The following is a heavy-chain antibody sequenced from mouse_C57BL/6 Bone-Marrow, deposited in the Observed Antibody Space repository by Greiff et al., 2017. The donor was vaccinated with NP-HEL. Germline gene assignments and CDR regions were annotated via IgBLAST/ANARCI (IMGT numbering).Heavy chain of an antibody. CDR3: SRYYYGSRFDY. V-gene: IGHV1-69*01. Sequence: QVQLQQPGAELVMPGASVKLSCKASGYTFTSYWMHWVKQRPGQGLEWIGEIDPSDSYTNYNQKFKGKSTLTVDKSSSTAYMQLSSLTSEDSAVYYCSRYYYGSRFDYWGRGTTLTVSS. CDR2: IDPSDSYT. CDR1: GYTFTSYW. J-gene: IGHJ2*01. D-gene: IGHD1-1*01.